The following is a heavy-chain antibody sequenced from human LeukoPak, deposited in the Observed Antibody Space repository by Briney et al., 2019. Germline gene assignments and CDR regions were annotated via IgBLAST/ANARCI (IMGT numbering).Heavy chain of an antibody. CDR3: ARDRIAALRSGFDP. CDR2: INPNSGGT. V-gene: IGHV1-2*02. CDR1: GYTFTGYY. J-gene: IGHJ5*02. D-gene: IGHD6-13*01. Sequence: ASVKVSCKASGYTFTGYYTHWVRQAPGQGLEWMGWINPNSGGTNYAQKFQGRVTMTRDTSISTAYMELSSLRSEDTAVYYCARDRIAALRSGFDPWGQGTLVTVSS.